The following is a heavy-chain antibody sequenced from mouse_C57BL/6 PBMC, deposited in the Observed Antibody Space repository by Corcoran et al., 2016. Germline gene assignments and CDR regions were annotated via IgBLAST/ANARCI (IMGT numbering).Heavy chain of an antibody. D-gene: IGHD2-2*01. CDR2: INTYSGVP. J-gene: IGHJ3*01. CDR1: GYTFTTYG. CDR3: AKGMVTTAY. V-gene: IGHV9-3*01. Sequence: QIQLVQSGPELKKPGETVKISCKASGYTFTTYGMSWVKQAPGKGLKWMGWINTYSGVPTYADDFKGRFAFSLKTSASTAYLQINNLKNEDTATYFCAKGMVTTAYWGQGTLVTVSA.